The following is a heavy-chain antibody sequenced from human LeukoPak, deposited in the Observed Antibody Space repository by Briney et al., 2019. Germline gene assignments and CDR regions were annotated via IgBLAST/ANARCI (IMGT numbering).Heavy chain of an antibody. CDR1: GFTFSSYS. CDR2: IGAAGSTI. Sequence: GGSLRLSCAASGFTFSSYSMNWVRQAPGKGLEWVSYIGAAGSTIYYADSVKGRFTISRDNAKNSLFLQMNSLRAEDTAVYYCARENYCSSTSCYNFDHWGQGTLVTVSS. D-gene: IGHD2-2*02. CDR3: ARENYCSSTSCYNFDH. V-gene: IGHV3-48*01. J-gene: IGHJ4*02.